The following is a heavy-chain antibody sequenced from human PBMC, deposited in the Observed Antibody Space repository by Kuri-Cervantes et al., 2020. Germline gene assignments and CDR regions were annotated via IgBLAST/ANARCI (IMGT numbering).Heavy chain of an antibody. V-gene: IGHV2-70*04. J-gene: IGHJ4*02. CDR1: GFSLSTSGVG. CDR3: ARIRTTLVRGVVAYYFDY. CDR2: IDWDDDK. D-gene: IGHD3-10*01. Sequence: SGPTLVKPTQTLTLTCTFSGFSLSTSGVGVGWIRQPPGKALEWLARIDWDDDKFYGTSLKTRLTISKDTSKNQVVLTMTNMDPVDTATYYCARIRTTLVRGVVAYYFDYWGQGTLVTVSS.